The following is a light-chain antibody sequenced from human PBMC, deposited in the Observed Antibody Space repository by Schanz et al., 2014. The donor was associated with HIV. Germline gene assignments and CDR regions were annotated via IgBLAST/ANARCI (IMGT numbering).Light chain of an antibody. CDR1: QSISFNH. J-gene: IGKJ3*01. CDR2: GAS. Sequence: ETVLTQSPGTLSLSPGERATLSCRASQSISFNHLAWYQQKPGQAPRLLIYGASSRATGIPDRFSGSGSGTDFTLTISRLEPEDFAVYYCQQYGSSPFTFGPGTKVDIK. V-gene: IGKV3-20*01. CDR3: QQYGSSPFT.